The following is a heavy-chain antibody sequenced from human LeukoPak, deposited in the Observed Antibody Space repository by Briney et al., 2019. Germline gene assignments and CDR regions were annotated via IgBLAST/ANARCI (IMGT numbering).Heavy chain of an antibody. D-gene: IGHD5-12*01. Sequence: PGGSLRLSCAASGFTFSSYGMNWVRQAPGKRLEWVSYMCSSSSPIYYADSVKGRFTVSRDNAKNSLYVQMNSLRDEDTAVYYCARAMKSGYDYWGQGTLVTVYS. CDR1: GFTFSSYG. CDR3: ARAMKSGYDY. CDR2: MCSSSSPI. V-gene: IGHV3-48*02. J-gene: IGHJ4*02.